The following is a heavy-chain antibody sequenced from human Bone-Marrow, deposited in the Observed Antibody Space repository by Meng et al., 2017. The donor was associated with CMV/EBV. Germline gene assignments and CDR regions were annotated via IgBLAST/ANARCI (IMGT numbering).Heavy chain of an antibody. CDR3: ARASFTTYDFWSGYFSPYYYCYGMDV. D-gene: IGHD3-3*01. CDR1: GFTFSSYW. J-gene: IGHJ6*02. CDR2: IKQDGSEK. V-gene: IGHV3-7*01. Sequence: GESLKISCAASGFTFSSYWMSWVRQAPGKGLEWVANIKQDGSEKYYVDSVKGRFTISRDNAKNSLYLQMNSLRAEDTAVYYCARASFTTYDFWSGYFSPYYYCYGMDVWGQGTTVTVSS.